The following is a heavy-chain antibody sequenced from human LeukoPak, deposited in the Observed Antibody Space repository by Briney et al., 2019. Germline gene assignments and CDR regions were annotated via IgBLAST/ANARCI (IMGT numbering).Heavy chain of an antibody. CDR1: GYTFTSYA. V-gene: IGHV1-3*01. Sequence: ASVKVSCKASGYTFTSYAMHWVRQAPGQRLEWMGWINAGNGNTKYSQKFQGRVTITRDTSASTAYMELSSLRSEDTAVNYCARETQYSSSLDYWGQGTLVTVSS. J-gene: IGHJ4*02. CDR3: ARETQYSSSLDY. CDR2: INAGNGNT. D-gene: IGHD6-19*01.